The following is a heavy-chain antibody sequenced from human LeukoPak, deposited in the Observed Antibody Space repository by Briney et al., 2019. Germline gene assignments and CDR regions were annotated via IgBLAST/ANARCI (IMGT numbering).Heavy chain of an antibody. J-gene: IGHJ4*02. CDR2: ISAYNGNT. CDR3: QVTMVRGVIPY. CDR1: GYTFTSYG. D-gene: IGHD3-10*01. V-gene: IGHV1-18*01. Sequence: ASVKVSCKASGYTFTSYGISWVRQAPGQGLEWMGWISAYNGNTNYAQKLQGRVTMTTDTSTSTAYMELRSLRSDDTAVYYCQVTMVRGVIPYWGQGTLVTVSS.